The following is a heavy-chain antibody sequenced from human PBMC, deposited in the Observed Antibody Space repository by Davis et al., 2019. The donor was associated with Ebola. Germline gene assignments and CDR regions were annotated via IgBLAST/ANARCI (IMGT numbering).Heavy chain of an antibody. CDR1: GYTFTSYG. Sequence: ASVKVSCKASGYTFTSYGISWVRQAPGQGLEWMGWISAYNGNTNYAQKLQGRVTMTTDTSTSTAYMELSSLRSEDTAVYYCAYSGSYDYYYYYYMDVWGKGTTVTVSS. CDR3: AYSGSYDYYYYYYMDV. D-gene: IGHD1-26*01. V-gene: IGHV1-18*01. CDR2: ISAYNGNT. J-gene: IGHJ6*03.